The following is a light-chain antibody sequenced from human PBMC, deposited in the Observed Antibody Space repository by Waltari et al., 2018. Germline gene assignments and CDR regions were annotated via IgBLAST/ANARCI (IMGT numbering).Light chain of an antibody. J-gene: IGKJ3*01. CDR2: AAS. CDR1: QSISSY. Sequence: DIQMTQSPSSLSASVGDRVTITCRARQSISSYLNWYQQKPGNAPKLLIYAASSLQSGVPSRFSGSGSGTDFTLTISSLQPEDFATYYCQQSYSTLFTFGPGTKVDIK. V-gene: IGKV1-39*01. CDR3: QQSYSTLFT.